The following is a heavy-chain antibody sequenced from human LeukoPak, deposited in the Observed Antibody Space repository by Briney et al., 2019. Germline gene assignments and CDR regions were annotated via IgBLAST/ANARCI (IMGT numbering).Heavy chain of an antibody. D-gene: IGHD1-14*01. CDR2: INPNSGGT. CDR3: ARTEGPTDAFDI. CDR1: GYTFTSYY. V-gene: IGHV1-2*02. Sequence: ASVKVSCKASGYTFTSYYMHWVRQAPGQGLEWTGWINPNSGGTNYAQKFQGRVTMTRDTSISTAYMELSRLRSDDTAVYYCARTEGPTDAFDIWGQGTMVTVSS. J-gene: IGHJ3*02.